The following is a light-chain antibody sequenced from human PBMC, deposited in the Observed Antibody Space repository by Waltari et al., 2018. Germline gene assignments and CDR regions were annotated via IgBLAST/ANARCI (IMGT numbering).Light chain of an antibody. Sequence: ETVMTQSPATLSLSPGERATLSCRASQSVSSDLAWYQQKPGQAPRPLIYDASTRATDIPARFRGRGFGKGFTLSIRRLQAEDFSVYYWQEYNYWAGTFGPGSQVDIK. CDR2: DAS. J-gene: IGKJ3*01. CDR1: QSVSSD. CDR3: QEYNYWAGT. V-gene: IGKV3-15*01.